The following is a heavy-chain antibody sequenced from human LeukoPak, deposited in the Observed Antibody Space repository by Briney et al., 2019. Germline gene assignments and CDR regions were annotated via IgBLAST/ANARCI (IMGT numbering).Heavy chain of an antibody. Sequence: GGSLRLSCAASGFTFSSYAMTWVRQAPGKGLEWVSAISGGSGSTYYADSVKGRFTISRDNSKNTLYLQMNSLRAEDTAVYHCAKVLAYYFDYWGQGTLVTVSS. V-gene: IGHV3-23*01. CDR3: AKVLAYYFDY. CDR1: GFTFSSYA. J-gene: IGHJ4*02. CDR2: ISGGSGST.